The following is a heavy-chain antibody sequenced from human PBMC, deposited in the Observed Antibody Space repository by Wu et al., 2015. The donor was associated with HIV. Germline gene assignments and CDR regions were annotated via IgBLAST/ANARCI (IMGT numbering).Heavy chain of an antibody. V-gene: IGHV1-2*02. CDR2: INPNSGGT. J-gene: IGHJ1*01. Sequence: QVQLVQSGAEVKKPGASVKVSCKASGYTFTGYYMHWVRQAPGQGLEWMGWINPNSGGTNYAQKFQGRVTMTRDTSISTAYMELSRLRSDDTAVYYCARDSGTSGFGELLVGPVHFQHVGPGPPWSTVSS. CDR3: ARDSGTSGFGELLVGPVHFQH. CDR1: GYTFTGYY. D-gene: IGHD3-10*01.